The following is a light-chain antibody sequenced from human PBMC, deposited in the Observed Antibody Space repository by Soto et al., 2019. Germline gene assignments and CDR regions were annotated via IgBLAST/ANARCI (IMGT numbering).Light chain of an antibody. CDR3: SSYTSSSLYV. CDR2: DVS. J-gene: IGLJ1*01. CDR1: SSDVGGYNY. Sequence: QSVLTQPASVSGSPGQSITISCTGTSSDVGGYNYVSWYQQHPGKAPKLMIYDVSNRPSGVSNRFSGSKSGNTASLTISGLQAEDEADYYCSSYTSSSLYVFGTGTTLTVL. V-gene: IGLV2-14*01.